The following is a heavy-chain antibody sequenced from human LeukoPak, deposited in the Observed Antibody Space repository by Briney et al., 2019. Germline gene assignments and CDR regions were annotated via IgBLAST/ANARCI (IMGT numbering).Heavy chain of an antibody. Sequence: SVKVSCKAPGATFSRYAIGWVRQAPGQGLDWMGGIIPFYGTATYAQKFQGRVTFTTDESASTVYMDLSSLKSEDTAVYYCAVHGNPHWGGAFDSWGQGTLVTVSS. J-gene: IGHJ4*02. CDR1: GATFSRYA. CDR3: AVHGNPHWGGAFDS. CDR2: IIPFYGTA. D-gene: IGHD7-27*01. V-gene: IGHV1-69*05.